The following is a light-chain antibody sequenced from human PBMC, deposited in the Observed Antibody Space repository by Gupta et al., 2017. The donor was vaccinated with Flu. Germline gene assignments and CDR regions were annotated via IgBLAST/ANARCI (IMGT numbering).Light chain of an antibody. V-gene: IGKV3-15*01. CDR1: QSVNSK. CDR2: GAS. CDR3: QQDNNWPRT. J-gene: IGKJ1*01. Sequence: EIEMTQSPATLSVSPGERATLSCRASQSVNSKLAWYQQKPGQTPRLLIIGASTRATGIPARFSGSGSGTEFTLAISSLQSEDFAVYYCQQDNNWPRTFGQGTKVEIK.